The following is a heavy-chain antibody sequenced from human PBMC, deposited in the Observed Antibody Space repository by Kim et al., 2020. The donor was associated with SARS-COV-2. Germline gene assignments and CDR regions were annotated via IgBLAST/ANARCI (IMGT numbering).Heavy chain of an antibody. Sequence: GGSLRLSCAASGFTFSTYVMHWVRQAPGKGLEWVAVIWPDGSRKDYTNSVKGRFSISRDTSQNTMYLEMNRLRPEDTSVYYCAKEVRMGIGCFDHWGPGT. J-gene: IGHJ5*02. CDR3: AKEVRMGIGCFDH. D-gene: IGHD2-15*01. V-gene: IGHV3-33*03. CDR1: GFTFSTYV. CDR2: IWPDGSRK.